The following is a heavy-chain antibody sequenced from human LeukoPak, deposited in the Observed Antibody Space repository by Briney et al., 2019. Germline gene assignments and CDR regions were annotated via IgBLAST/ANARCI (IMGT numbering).Heavy chain of an antibody. V-gene: IGHV3-30-3*01. J-gene: IGHJ4*02. CDR3: ARVGGIYVWFGSSHFDY. CDR1: GFTFSSYA. D-gene: IGHD3-10*01. Sequence: PGGSLRLSCAASGFTFSSYAMHWVRQAPGKGLEWVAVISYDGSNKYYADSVKGRFTISRDNSKNTLYLQMNSLRAEDTAVYYCARVGGIYVWFGSSHFDYWGQGTLVTVSS. CDR2: ISYDGSNK.